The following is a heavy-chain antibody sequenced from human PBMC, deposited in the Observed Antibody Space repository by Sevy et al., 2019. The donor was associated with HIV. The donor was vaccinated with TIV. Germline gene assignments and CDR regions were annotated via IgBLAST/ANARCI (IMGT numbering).Heavy chain of an antibody. V-gene: IGHV4-4*01. Sequence: ETLSLTCAVSDGSISSSNWWSWVRQPPGKGLEWIGEIYRSGSTNRNPSLKRRVTISIDKSKNQFSLKLSSVTAADTAVYFCARLAGGVDSGFQHWGQGTLVTVSS. D-gene: IGHD3-16*01. CDR2: IYRSGST. CDR1: DGSISSSNW. CDR3: ARLAGGVDSGFQH. J-gene: IGHJ1*01.